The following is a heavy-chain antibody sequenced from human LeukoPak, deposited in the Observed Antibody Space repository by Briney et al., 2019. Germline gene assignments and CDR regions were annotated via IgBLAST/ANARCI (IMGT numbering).Heavy chain of an antibody. J-gene: IGHJ4*02. CDR1: GFTFSSYA. V-gene: IGHV3-30*04. Sequence: GRSLRLSCAASGFTFSSYAMHWVRQAPGKGLEWVAVISYDGSNKYYADSVKGRFTISRDNSKNTLYLQMNSLRAEDTAVYYCARGLAPDDCTNGVCERDGDYWGQGTLVTVSS. CDR2: ISYDGSNK. CDR3: ARGLAPDDCTNGVCERDGDY. D-gene: IGHD2-8*01.